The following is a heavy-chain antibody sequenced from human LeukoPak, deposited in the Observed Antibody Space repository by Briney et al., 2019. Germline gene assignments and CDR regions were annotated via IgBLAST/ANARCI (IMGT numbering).Heavy chain of an antibody. D-gene: IGHD5-24*01. V-gene: IGHV1-69*04. CDR1: GGTFSSYA. Sequence: ASVKVSCKASGGTFSSYAISWVRQAPGQGLEWMGRIIPILGIANYAQKLQGRVTITADKSTSTAYMELSSLRSEDTAVYYCARDNGRDGYNSYFDYWGQGTLVTVSS. CDR2: IIPILGIA. CDR3: ARDNGRDGYNSYFDY. J-gene: IGHJ4*02.